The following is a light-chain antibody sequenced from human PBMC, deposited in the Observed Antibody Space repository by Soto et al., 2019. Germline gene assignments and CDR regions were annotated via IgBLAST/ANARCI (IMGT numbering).Light chain of an antibody. Sequence: QSALTQPPSVSGAPGQRVTISCTGSSSNIGAGYDVHWYQQLPGTAPKLLIYNNNNRPSGVPDRFSGSKSGTSASLAITGLQAEEEADYYCQSYDSSLSGSGIFGGGTKLTVL. CDR1: SSNIGAGYD. CDR2: NNN. CDR3: QSYDSSLSGSGI. V-gene: IGLV1-40*01. J-gene: IGLJ2*01.